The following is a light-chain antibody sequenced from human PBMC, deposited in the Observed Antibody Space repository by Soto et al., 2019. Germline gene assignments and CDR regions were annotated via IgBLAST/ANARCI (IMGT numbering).Light chain of an antibody. CDR2: GSS. J-gene: IGKJ1*01. CDR1: QSGSSNY. CDR3: PQYGRSRPTT. V-gene: IGKV3-20*01. Sequence: EIVLTQSPGTLSLSPGERATLSCRASQSGSSNYLAWYQQKPGQSPRLLIYGSSSRATGIPDRFSGSGCGTGFTLTISRLELEHFAVYYCPQYGRSRPTTFGRGTKVEIK.